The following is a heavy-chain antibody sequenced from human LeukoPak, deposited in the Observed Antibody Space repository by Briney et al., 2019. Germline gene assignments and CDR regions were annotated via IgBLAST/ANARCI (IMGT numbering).Heavy chain of an antibody. CDR1: GFTFSSYS. V-gene: IGHV3-48*04. Sequence: HPGGSLRLSCAASGFTFSSYSMNWVRQAPGKGMEWVSYISSSSSTIYYADSVKGRFTISRDNAKNSLYLQMNSLRAEDTAVYYCARDSGNYLDAFDIWGQGTMVTVSS. CDR3: ARDSGNYLDAFDI. CDR2: ISSSSSTI. J-gene: IGHJ3*02. D-gene: IGHD1-7*01.